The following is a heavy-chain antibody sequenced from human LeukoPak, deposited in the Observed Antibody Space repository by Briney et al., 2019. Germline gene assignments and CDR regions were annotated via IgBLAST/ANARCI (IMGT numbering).Heavy chain of an antibody. CDR1: GYTFTGYY. CDR3: ARDQEGGEDC. V-gene: IGHV1-2*06. Sequence: GASVKVSCKASGYTFTGYYMHWVRQAPGQGLEWMGRINPNSGGTNYAQKFQGRVTMTRDTSISTADMELSRLRSDDTAEYYCARDQEGGEDCWGQGTLVSVSS. CDR2: INPNSGGT. D-gene: IGHD3-10*01. J-gene: IGHJ4*02.